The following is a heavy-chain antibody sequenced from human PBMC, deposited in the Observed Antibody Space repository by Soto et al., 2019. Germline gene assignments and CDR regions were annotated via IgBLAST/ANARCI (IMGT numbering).Heavy chain of an antibody. V-gene: IGHV1-18*01. J-gene: IGHJ6*02. CDR2: INADYGNT. Sequence: QAQLVQSGAEVKKPGASVKVSCKASGYTFYSHSISWVRQAPGQGLEWMGRINADYGNTQYAQKFRGRVTMTTDTATTTMYMELTNLRSDDTAVYYCARCIQGDYYYGMDVWGQGAKVTVSS. D-gene: IGHD5-18*01. CDR3: ARCIQGDYYYGMDV. CDR1: GYTFYSHS.